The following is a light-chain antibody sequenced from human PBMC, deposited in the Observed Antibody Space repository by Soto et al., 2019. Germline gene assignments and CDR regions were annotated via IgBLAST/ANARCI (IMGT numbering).Light chain of an antibody. J-gene: IGLJ2*01. V-gene: IGLV2-14*01. CDR3: ASYTSSSTSVI. CDR1: SSDVGGYKY. Sequence: QSALTQPASVSGSPGPSITISCTGTSSDVGGYKYVSWYQQHPDKAPKLIIFEVSNRPSGISSRFSGSKSGNTASLTISGLQAEDEADYDCASYTSSSTSVIFGRGTKLTVL. CDR2: EVS.